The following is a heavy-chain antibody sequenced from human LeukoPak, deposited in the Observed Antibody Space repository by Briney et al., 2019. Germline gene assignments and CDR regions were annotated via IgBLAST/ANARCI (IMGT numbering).Heavy chain of an antibody. Sequence: GGSLRLSCAGSRFPLSSYWMSWVRQAPGKGLEWVANINHDGGEKHYVDPVKGRFTISRDNTKNALYLQMNSLRDDDTAVYYCARDNSGHYNWGQGTLVTVSS. CDR2: INHDGGEK. V-gene: IGHV3-7*05. D-gene: IGHD3-3*01. CDR1: RFPLSSYW. CDR3: ARDNSGHYN. J-gene: IGHJ4*02.